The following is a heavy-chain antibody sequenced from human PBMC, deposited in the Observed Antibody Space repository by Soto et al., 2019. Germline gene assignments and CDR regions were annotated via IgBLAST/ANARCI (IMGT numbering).Heavy chain of an antibody. J-gene: IGHJ6*02. D-gene: IGHD3-10*01. Sequence: SLKISCKGSGYSFTSYWISWVRQMPGKGLEWMGRIDPSDSYTNYSPSFQGHVTISADKSISTAYLQWSSLKASDTAMYYCARASGSSRGAAYYYYGMDVWGQGTTVTVSS. CDR3: ARASGSSRGAAYYYYGMDV. V-gene: IGHV5-10-1*01. CDR1: GYSFTSYW. CDR2: IDPSDSYT.